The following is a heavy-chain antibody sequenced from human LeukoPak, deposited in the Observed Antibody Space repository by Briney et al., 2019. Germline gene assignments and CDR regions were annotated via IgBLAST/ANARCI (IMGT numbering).Heavy chain of an antibody. J-gene: IGHJ4*02. D-gene: IGHD5-18*01. CDR3: AGERRGYSYGYVGL. Sequence: SETLSLTCTVSGGSISSYYWSWIRQPAGKGLEWIGEINHSGSTNYNPSLKSRVTISVDTSKNQFSLKLSSVTAADTAVYYCAGERRGYSYGYVGLWGQGTLVTVSS. CDR1: GGSISSYY. V-gene: IGHV4-34*01. CDR2: INHSGST.